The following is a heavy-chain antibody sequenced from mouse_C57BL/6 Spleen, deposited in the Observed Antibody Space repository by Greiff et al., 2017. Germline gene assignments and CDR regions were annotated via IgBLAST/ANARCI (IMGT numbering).Heavy chain of an antibody. CDR1: GFNIKNTY. V-gene: IGHV14-3*01. J-gene: IGHJ2*01. CDR3: SIFITAVGAFDD. CDR2: IDPANGNP. Sequence: VQLQQSVAELVRPGASVKLSCTASGFNIKNTYMHWVKQRPEQGLEWIGRIDPANGNPTYAPKFQGKATITAATSSNTAYLQRSILTSWDTAIYSWSIFITAVGAFDDWGQGTTLTVSS. D-gene: IGHD1-1*01.